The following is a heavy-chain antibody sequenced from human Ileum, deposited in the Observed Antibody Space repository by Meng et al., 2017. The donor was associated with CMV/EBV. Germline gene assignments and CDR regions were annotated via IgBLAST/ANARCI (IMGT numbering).Heavy chain of an antibody. CDR2: IKAGGSEK. CDR1: GFTFSNIW. V-gene: IGHV3-7*01. D-gene: IGHD6-25*01. CDR3: VRGGGTAAA. J-gene: IGHJ5*02. Sequence: GESLQISCAASGFTFSNIWMSWVRQAPGMGLAWVANIKAGGSEKYYVDSVKGRFTISRDNAKNSVYLQMNSLRVEDTAVYYCVRGGGTAAAWGQGTLVTVSS.